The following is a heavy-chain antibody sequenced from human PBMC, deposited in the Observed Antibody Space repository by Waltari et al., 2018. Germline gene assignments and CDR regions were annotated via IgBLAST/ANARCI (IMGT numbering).Heavy chain of an antibody. J-gene: IGHJ5*02. CDR1: GYTFTSYA. CDR2: PNAGNGNT. D-gene: IGHD6-19*01. V-gene: IGHV1-3*01. CDR3: ARVSVPGWDWFDP. Sequence: QVQLVQSGAEVKKPGASVKVSCKASGYTFTSYAMHWVRQAPGQRLEWMGGPNAGNGNTKYSQKFQGRVTITRDTSASTAYMELSSLRSEDTAVYYCARVSVPGWDWFDPWGQGTLVTVSS.